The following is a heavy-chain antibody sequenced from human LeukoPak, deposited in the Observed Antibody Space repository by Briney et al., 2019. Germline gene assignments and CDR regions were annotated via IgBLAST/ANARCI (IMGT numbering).Heavy chain of an antibody. CDR2: ISISTSTI. D-gene: IGHD3-10*01. CDR1: GYSISSGYY. CDR3: ARDVFHGSGSPYFDS. J-gene: IGHJ4*02. Sequence: LSLTCTVSGYSISSGYYWGWIRQPPGKGLEWISYISISTSTIYYADSVKGRFTISRDNAKNSLYLQMNSLRAEDTAVYYCARDVFHGSGSPYFDSWGQGTLVTVSS. V-gene: IGHV3-11*04.